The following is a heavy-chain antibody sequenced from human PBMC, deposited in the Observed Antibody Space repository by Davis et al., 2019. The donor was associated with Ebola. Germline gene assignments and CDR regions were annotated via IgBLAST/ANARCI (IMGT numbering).Heavy chain of an antibody. CDR2: IYYSGST. D-gene: IGHD3-3*01. CDR1: GGSISSGGYY. V-gene: IGHV4-61*08. J-gene: IGHJ4*02. Sequence: PSETLSLTCTVSGGSISSGGYYWSWIRQPPGKGLEWIGYIYYSGSTNYNPSLKSRVTISVDTSKNQFSLKLSSVTAADTAVYYCAAYVWSGYYRYYFDYWGQGTLVTVSS. CDR3: AAYVWSGYYRYYFDY.